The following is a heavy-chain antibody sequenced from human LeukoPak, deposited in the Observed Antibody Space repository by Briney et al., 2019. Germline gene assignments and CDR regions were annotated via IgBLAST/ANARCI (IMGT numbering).Heavy chain of an antibody. CDR3: ARIEDRGAAFDS. CDR1: GFTFSSYW. J-gene: IGHJ4*02. CDR2: TNTEGRTT. V-gene: IGHV3-74*01. D-gene: IGHD6-13*01. Sequence: PGGSLRLSCAASGFTFSSYWMHWVRQAPGEGLVWVSRTNTEGRTTSYADSVKGRFTISRDNAKNMLYLQMNSLRAEDTAVYYCARIEDRGAAFDSWGQGTLVTVSS.